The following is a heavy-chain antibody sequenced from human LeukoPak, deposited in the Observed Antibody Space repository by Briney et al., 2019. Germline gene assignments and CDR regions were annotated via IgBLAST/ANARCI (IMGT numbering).Heavy chain of an antibody. V-gene: IGHV3-20*04. CDR3: AREADCTNGVCYADFDY. J-gene: IGHJ4*02. CDR2: INWNGGST. D-gene: IGHD2-8*01. CDR1: GFTFDDYG. Sequence: GGSLRLSCATSGFTFDDYGMSWVRQAPGKGLEWVSGINWNGGSTGYADSVKGRFTISRDNAKNSLYLQMNSLRAEDTALYYCAREADCTNGVCYADFDYWGRGTLVTVSS.